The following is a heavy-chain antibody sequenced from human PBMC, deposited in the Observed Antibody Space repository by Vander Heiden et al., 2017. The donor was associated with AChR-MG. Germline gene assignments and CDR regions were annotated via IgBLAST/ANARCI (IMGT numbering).Heavy chain of an antibody. CDR2: MNPNSGNT. Sequence: QQQLVQSGAQVEKPGSSMMVTCNASGSPFTSYDINWVRQATGQGLEWMGWMNPNSGNTGYAQKFQGRVTMTRNTSISTAYMELSSLRSEDTAVYYCARRIAVAGLAFDIWGQGTMVTVSS. CDR3: ARRIAVAGLAFDI. J-gene: IGHJ3*02. V-gene: IGHV1-8*01. D-gene: IGHD6-19*01. CDR1: GSPFTSYD.